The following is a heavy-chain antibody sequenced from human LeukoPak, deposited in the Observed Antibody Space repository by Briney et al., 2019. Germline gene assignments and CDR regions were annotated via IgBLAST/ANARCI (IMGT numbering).Heavy chain of an antibody. V-gene: IGHV3-21*01. CDR2: ISSSSSYI. D-gene: IGHD3-10*01. CDR1: GFTFSSYS. J-gene: IGHJ4*02. Sequence: GSLRLSCAASGFTFSSYSLNWVRQAPGKGLEWVSSISSSSSYIYYADSVKGRFTISRDNAKNSLYLQMNSLRAEDTAVYHCARDQSGRVWDYWGQGTLVTVSS. CDR3: ARDQSGRVWDY.